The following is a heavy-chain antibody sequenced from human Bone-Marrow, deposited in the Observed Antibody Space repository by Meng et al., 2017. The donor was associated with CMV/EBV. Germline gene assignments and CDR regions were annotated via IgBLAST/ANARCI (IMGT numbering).Heavy chain of an antibody. CDR3: ARDYYDSGAYYYTEEYYHGLDV. CDR1: GDSVSSNSAA. D-gene: IGHD3-22*01. CDR2: TYYRSKWYD. Sequence: LRLSCAISGDSVSSNSAAWNWIRQSPSRGLEWLGRTYYRSKWYDDYAMAVKSRITINPDTSKNQFSLQLNSVTPEDTAVYYCARDYYDSGAYYYTEEYYHGLDVWGQGTTVTFSS. J-gene: IGHJ6*02. V-gene: IGHV6-1*01.